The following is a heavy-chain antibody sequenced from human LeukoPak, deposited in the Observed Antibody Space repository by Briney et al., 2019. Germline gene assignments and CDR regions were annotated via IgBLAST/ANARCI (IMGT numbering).Heavy chain of an antibody. J-gene: IGHJ4*02. CDR2: ISWNSGSI. V-gene: IGHV3-9*01. Sequence: GGSLRLSCAASGFTFDDYAMHWVRQAPGKGLEWVSGISWNSGSIGYADSVKGRFTVSRDDAKNSLYLQMNSLRAEDTAVYYCARRAGAYSHPYDYWGQGTLVTVSS. CDR1: GFTFDDYA. CDR3: ARRAGAYSHPYDY. D-gene: IGHD4/OR15-4a*01.